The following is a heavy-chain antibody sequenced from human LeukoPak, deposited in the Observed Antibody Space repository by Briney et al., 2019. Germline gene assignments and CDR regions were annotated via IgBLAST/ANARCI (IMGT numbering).Heavy chain of an antibody. CDR2: IWYDGSSK. CDR3: ARDLDY. Sequence: GGSLRLSCAASGFTFSSYGMHWVRQAPGKGLEWVAAIWYDGSSKYYADSVKGRFTISRDNSKNTLYLQMNSLRAEDTAVYYCARDLDYWGQGTLVTVSS. V-gene: IGHV3-33*01. CDR1: GFTFSSYG. J-gene: IGHJ4*02.